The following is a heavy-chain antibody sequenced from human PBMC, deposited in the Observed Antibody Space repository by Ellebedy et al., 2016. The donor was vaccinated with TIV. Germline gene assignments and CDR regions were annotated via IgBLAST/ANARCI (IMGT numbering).Heavy chain of an antibody. V-gene: IGHV3-30*07. J-gene: IGHJ4*02. CDR2: ISYDGSNK. CDR3: ARVAVAGTKPLDY. Sequence: GESLKISCAASGFTFSSYAMHWVRQAPGKGLEWVAVISYDGSNKYYADSVKGRFTISRDNAENSLYLQMNSLRAEDTAVYYCARVAVAGTKPLDYWGQGTLVTVSS. CDR1: GFTFSSYA. D-gene: IGHD6-19*01.